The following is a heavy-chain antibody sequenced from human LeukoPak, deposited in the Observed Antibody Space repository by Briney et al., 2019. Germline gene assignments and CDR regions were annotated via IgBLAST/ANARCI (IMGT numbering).Heavy chain of an antibody. CDR3: ARDMTGPLDY. V-gene: IGHV3-74*01. Sequence: PGGSLRLSCEASGFTFSSYWMHWVRQAPGKGLEWISRINVDGSTTDYADSVRGRFTISRDNAKNTLYLQMNNLRAEDTAVYYCARDMTGPLDYWGQGTLVTASS. D-gene: IGHD1-20*01. J-gene: IGHJ4*02. CDR2: INVDGSTT. CDR1: GFTFSSYW.